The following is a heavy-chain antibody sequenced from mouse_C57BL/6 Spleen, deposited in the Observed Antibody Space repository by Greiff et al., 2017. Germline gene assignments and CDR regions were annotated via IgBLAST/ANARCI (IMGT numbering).Heavy chain of an antibody. D-gene: IGHD1-1*01. CDR1: GYTFTSYW. CDR3: ARDGSSPHWYFDV. J-gene: IGHJ1*03. CDR2: IYPGSGST. V-gene: IGHV1-55*01. Sequence: QVQLQQPGAELVKPGASVKMSCKASGYTFTSYWITWVKQRPGQGLEWIGDIYPGSGSTNYNEKFRSKATLTVDTSSSTAYMQLSSLTSEDSAVYYCARDGSSPHWYFDVWGTGTTVTVSS.